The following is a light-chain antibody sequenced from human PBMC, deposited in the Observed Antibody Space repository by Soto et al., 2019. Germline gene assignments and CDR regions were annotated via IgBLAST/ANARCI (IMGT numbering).Light chain of an antibody. V-gene: IGKV3-20*01. CDR1: QIIGSAY. CDR2: GAS. J-gene: IGKJ4*01. Sequence: ETTLTQSPDTLSLSPGEGATLSCRASQIIGSAYLAWYQQRPGQAPRLLIYGASSRATGIPDRFSGSGSGTDFTLTISRLEPEDFAVYYCQEHGSSPFGGGTKVDI. CDR3: QEHGSSP.